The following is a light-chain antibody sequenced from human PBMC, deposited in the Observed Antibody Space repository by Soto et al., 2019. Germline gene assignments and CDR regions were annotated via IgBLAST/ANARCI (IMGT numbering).Light chain of an antibody. CDR2: GAS. V-gene: IGKV3-20*01. J-gene: IGKJ4*01. Sequence: EIVFTQSPGTLSLSTGGTATLSCRASQGVSSSSLAWYQQKPGQAPRLLIYGASSRATGIPDRFSGSGSGTDFTLTISRLEPEDFAVYYCQQYSSSPLTFGGGTKVDIK. CDR3: QQYSSSPLT. CDR1: QGVSSSS.